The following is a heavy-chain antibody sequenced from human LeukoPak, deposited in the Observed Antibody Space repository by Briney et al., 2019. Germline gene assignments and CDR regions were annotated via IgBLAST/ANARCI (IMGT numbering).Heavy chain of an antibody. J-gene: IGHJ4*02. CDR1: GFTFSSYG. CDR3: AKDDFYCSSTSCTDY. D-gene: IGHD2-2*01. Sequence: PGGSLRLSCAASGFTFSSYGMHWVRQAPGKGLEWVSAISGSGGSTYYADSVKGRFTISRDNSKNTLYLQMNSLRAEDTAVYYCAKDDFYCSSTSCTDYWGQGTLVTVSS. V-gene: IGHV3-23*01. CDR2: ISGSGGST.